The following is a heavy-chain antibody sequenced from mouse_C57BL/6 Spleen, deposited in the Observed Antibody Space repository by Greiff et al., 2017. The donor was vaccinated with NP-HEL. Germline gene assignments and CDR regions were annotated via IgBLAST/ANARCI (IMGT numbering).Heavy chain of an antibody. V-gene: IGHV1-50*01. CDR3: ARWLLVYAMDY. J-gene: IGHJ4*01. D-gene: IGHD2-3*01. CDR1: GYTFTSYW. Sequence: QVQLQQSGAELVKPGASVKLSCKASGYTFTSYWMQWVKQRPGQGLEWIGEIDPSDSYTNYNQKFKGKATLTVDTSSSTAYMQLSSLTSEDSAVYYCARWLLVYAMDYWGQGTSVTVSS. CDR2: IDPSDSYT.